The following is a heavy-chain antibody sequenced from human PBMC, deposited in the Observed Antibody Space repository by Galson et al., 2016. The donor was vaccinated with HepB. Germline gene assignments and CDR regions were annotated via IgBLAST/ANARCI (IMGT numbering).Heavy chain of an antibody. D-gene: IGHD2-2*01. CDR1: GFIFRIYD. J-gene: IGHJ4*02. CDR2: ISGDGSVT. Sequence: SLRLSCAASGFIFRIYDMNWVRQAPGKGLEWASGISGDGSVTFYADSVKGRFTVSRDNSKNTFYLQMNGLRAEDTAVYYCAKSYCSTTSCHLRPYYFDYWGQGTLVTVSS. CDR3: AKSYCSTTSCHLRPYYFDY. V-gene: IGHV3-23*01.